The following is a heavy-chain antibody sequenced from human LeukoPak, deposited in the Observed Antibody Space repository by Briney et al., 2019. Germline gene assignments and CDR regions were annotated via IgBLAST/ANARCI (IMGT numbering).Heavy chain of an antibody. D-gene: IGHD3-9*01. Sequence: SVKVSCKASGGTFSSYAISWVRQAPGQGLEWMGGIIPIFGTANYAQKFQGRVTITADKSTSTAYMELSSLRPEDTAVYYCARDPYYDILTARTDYYMDVWGKGTTVTVSS. V-gene: IGHV1-69*06. CDR1: GGTFSSYA. CDR2: IIPIFGTA. CDR3: ARDPYYDILTARTDYYMDV. J-gene: IGHJ6*03.